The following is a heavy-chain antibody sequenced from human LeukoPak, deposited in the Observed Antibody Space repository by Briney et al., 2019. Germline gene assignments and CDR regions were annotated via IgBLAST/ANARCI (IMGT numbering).Heavy chain of an antibody. J-gene: IGHJ4*02. Sequence: ASVTVSCKASGYTFTGYYMHWVRQAPGQGLEWMGWINPNSGGTNYAQKFQGRVTMTRDTSISTAYMELSRLRSDGTAVYYCARRTTSYFDYWGQGTLVTVSS. CDR3: ARRTTSYFDY. D-gene: IGHD4-17*01. CDR2: INPNSGGT. V-gene: IGHV1-2*02. CDR1: GYTFTGYY.